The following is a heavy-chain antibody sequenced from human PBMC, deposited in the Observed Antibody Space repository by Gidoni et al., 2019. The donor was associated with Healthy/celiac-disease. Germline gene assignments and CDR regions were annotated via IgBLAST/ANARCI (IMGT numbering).Heavy chain of an antibody. CDR2: RSYDGSNK. CDR3: ASPYCSGGSCYSTEYFQH. CDR1: GCPFSSDA. Sequence: QVQLVESGVGVVQPGRSLSLSCAASGCPFSSDAMHWGRQAQGKGREWVAGRSYDGSNKYYADAVKGRFTISRDNSKNTLYLQMNSLRAEDTAVYYCASPYCSGGSCYSTEYFQHWGQGTLVTVSS. D-gene: IGHD2-15*01. J-gene: IGHJ1*01. V-gene: IGHV3-30-3*01.